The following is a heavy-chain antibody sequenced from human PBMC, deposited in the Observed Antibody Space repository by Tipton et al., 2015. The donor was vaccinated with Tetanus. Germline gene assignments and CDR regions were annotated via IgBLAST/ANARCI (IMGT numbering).Heavy chain of an antibody. CDR2: IYYSGST. Sequence: TLSLTCTVSGGSISGYFWSWIRQPPGKGLEWIGYIYYSGSTNYNPSLKSRVTISVDTSKNQFSLKLSSVTAADTAVYYCARATMVRGVLYMDVWGQGTTVPVSS. CDR1: GGSISGYF. J-gene: IGHJ6*02. D-gene: IGHD3-10*01. CDR3: ARATMVRGVLYMDV. V-gene: IGHV4-59*08.